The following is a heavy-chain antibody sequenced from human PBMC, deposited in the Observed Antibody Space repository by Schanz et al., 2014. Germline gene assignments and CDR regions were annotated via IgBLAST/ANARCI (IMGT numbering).Heavy chain of an antibody. CDR1: GFIFTSYS. CDR3: AREYASTWFESNVMAGRIDN. V-gene: IGHV3-21*01. Sequence: EVQLVESGGGLVKSGGSLRLSCATSGFIFTSYSMHWVRQAPGKGLEWVSSISSSSNYYYYADSVKGRFTISRDAAKDSVFLQMTSLRADDTAVYFCAREYASTWFESNVMAGRIDNWGQGTLVTVSS. J-gene: IGHJ4*02. CDR2: ISSSSNYY. D-gene: IGHD2-8*01.